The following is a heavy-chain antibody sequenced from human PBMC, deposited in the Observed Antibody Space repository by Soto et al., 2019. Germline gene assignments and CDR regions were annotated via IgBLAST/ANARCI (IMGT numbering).Heavy chain of an antibody. D-gene: IGHD3-9*01. Sequence: PGESLKISCKGSGYSFTSYWIGWVRQMPGKGLEWMGIIYPGDSDTRYSPSFQGQVTMSADNSITTAYLQWSSLKASDTVMYYCARRAYDILPGDYKSYYGKEVWGQGTTVTVSS. CDR1: GYSFTSYW. J-gene: IGHJ6*02. CDR2: IYPGDSDT. V-gene: IGHV5-51*01. CDR3: ARRAYDILPGDYKSYYGKEV.